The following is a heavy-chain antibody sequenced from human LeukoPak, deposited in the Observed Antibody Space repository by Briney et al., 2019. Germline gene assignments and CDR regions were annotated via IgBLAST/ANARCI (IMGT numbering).Heavy chain of an antibody. CDR1: GFTFDDYA. CDR2: ISWNSGSI. D-gene: IGHD3-16*01. Sequence: PGGSLRLSCAASGFTFDDYAMRWVRHAPGKGLEWVSGISWNSGSIGYADSVKGRFTISRDNAKNSLYLQMNSLRAEDTALYYCAKDTSYDVTFGGVIVNWGQGTLDTVSS. CDR3: AKDTSYDVTFGGVIVN. V-gene: IGHV3-9*01. J-gene: IGHJ4*02.